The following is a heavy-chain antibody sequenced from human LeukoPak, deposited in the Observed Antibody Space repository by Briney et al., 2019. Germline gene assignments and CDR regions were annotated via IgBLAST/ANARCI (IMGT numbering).Heavy chain of an antibody. CDR2: IIPILGIA. CDR3: ARDKGSSWSKGKYYYYGMDV. V-gene: IGHV1-69*04. CDR1: GYTFTGYY. Sequence: ASVKVSCKASGYTFTGYYMHWVRQAPGQGLEWMGRIIPILGIANYAQKFQGRVTITADKSTSTAYMELSSLRSEDTAVYYCARDKGSSWSKGKYYYYGMDVWGQGTTVTVSS. J-gene: IGHJ6*02. D-gene: IGHD6-13*01.